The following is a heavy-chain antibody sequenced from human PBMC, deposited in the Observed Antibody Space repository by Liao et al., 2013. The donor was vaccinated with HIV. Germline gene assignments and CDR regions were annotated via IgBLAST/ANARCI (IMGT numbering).Heavy chain of an antibody. CDR3: ARDQGGSWRVWYAFDI. CDR1: GGSFISDSFH. V-gene: IGHV4-61*02. Sequence: QLQLQESGPGLVKPSETLSLTCTVSGGSFISDSFHWSWIRQPAGKGLEWIGRIYPSGSTDYNPSLKSRATISLDTSKNQFSLKLSSVTAADTAVYYCARDQGGSWRVWYAFDIWGQGTMITVSS. CDR2: IYPSGST. D-gene: IGHD1-26*01. J-gene: IGHJ3*02.